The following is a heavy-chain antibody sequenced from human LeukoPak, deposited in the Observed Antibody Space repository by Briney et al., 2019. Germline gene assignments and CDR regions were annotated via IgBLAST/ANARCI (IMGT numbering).Heavy chain of an antibody. CDR3: ARGLKMVGYCSSTSCYRPAYYYYYMDV. D-gene: IGHD2-2*02. J-gene: IGHJ6*03. V-gene: IGHV4-59*12. CDR2: IYYSGST. Sequence: SETLSLTCTVSGGSISSYYWSWIRQPPGKGLEWIGYIYYSGSTNYNPSLKSRVTISVDTSKNQFSLKLSSVTAADTAVYYCARGLKMVGYCSSTSCYRPAYYYYYMDVWGKGTTVTVSS. CDR1: GGSISSYY.